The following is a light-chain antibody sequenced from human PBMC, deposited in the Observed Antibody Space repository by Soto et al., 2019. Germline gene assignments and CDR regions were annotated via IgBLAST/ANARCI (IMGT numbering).Light chain of an antibody. CDR2: DAS. J-gene: IGKJ5*01. CDR3: QQYDNLPS. CDR1: QSISSY. Sequence: DIQMTQPPSSLSASVGARVTITRRASQSISSYLNWYQQRPGKAPKLRIYDASNLETGVPSRLSGSGSGTDFTFTISSLQPEDTATYYCQQYDNLPSFGQGTRLEI. V-gene: IGKV1-33*01.